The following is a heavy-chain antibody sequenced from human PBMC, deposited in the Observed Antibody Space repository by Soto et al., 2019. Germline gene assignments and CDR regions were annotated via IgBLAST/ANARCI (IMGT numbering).Heavy chain of an antibody. J-gene: IGHJ6*02. CDR2: ISAYNGNT. CDR1: GYTFTSYG. CDR3: ARGAITMVRGVSVPYYYYGMDV. D-gene: IGHD3-10*01. V-gene: IGHV1-18*01. Sequence: ASVKVSVKASGYTFTSYGISWLRQAPGQGLEWMGWISAYNGNTNYAQKLQGRVTMTTDTSTSTAYMELRSLRSDDTAVYYCARGAITMVRGVSVPYYYYGMDVWGQGTTVTVS.